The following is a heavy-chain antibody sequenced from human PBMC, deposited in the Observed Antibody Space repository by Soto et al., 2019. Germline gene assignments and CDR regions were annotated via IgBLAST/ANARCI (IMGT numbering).Heavy chain of an antibody. J-gene: IGHJ5*01. CDR3: VRVIGNSWLDF. D-gene: IGHD1-26*01. CDR1: GDSVSSSSVT. Sequence: SQTLSLTCAISGDSVSSSSVTWNWIRQSPSRGLEWLGRTYYRSKWYNDYAESVKSRITINPDTSKNQFSLHLNSVTPEDAAVYYCVRVIGNSWLDFSGQGTLVTVSS. CDR2: TYYRSKWYN. V-gene: IGHV6-1*01.